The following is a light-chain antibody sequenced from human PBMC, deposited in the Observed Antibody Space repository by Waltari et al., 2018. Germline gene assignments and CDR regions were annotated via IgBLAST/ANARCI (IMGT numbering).Light chain of an antibody. V-gene: IGLV2-14*03. J-gene: IGLJ1*01. CDR2: DVS. CDR3: SSYTSTSTQV. Sequence: QSALTQPASVSGSPGQSITISCTGTSSDVGGYNYVSWYQQHPGKAPQPMIYDVSNRPSGVSNRFSGSKSGNTASLTISGLQAEDEADYYCSSYTSTSTQVFGTGTKVTVL. CDR1: SSDVGGYNY.